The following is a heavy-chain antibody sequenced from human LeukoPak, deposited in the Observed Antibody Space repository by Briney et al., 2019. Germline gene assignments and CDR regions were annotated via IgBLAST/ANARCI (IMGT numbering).Heavy chain of an antibody. Sequence: GGSLRLSCAASGFTFDDYGMHWVRQAPGKGLEWVSGISWNSGSIGYADSVEGRYTISRDNAKNSLYLQMNSLRAEDTALYYCAKAPRGNDDYFDYWGQGTLVTVSS. CDR3: AKAPRGNDDYFDY. CDR2: ISWNSGSI. D-gene: IGHD3-16*01. J-gene: IGHJ4*02. CDR1: GFTFDDYG. V-gene: IGHV3-9*01.